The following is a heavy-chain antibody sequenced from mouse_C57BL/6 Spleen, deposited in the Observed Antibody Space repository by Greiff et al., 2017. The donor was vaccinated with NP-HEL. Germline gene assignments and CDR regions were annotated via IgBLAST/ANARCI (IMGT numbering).Heavy chain of an antibody. CDR1: GFTFSSYA. CDR2: ISDGGSYT. Sequence: DVQLVESGGGLVKPGGSLKLSCAASGFTFSSYAMSWVRQTPEKRLEWVATISDGGSYTYYPDNVKGRFTISRDNAKNNLYLQMSHLKSEDTAMYYCARDLDGSSWFDVWGTGTTVTVSS. D-gene: IGHD1-1*01. V-gene: IGHV5-4*01. J-gene: IGHJ1*03. CDR3: ARDLDGSSWFDV.